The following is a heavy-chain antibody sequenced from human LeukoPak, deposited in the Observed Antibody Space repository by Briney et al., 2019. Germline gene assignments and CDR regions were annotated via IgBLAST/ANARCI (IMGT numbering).Heavy chain of an antibody. Sequence: GASVKVSCKASGGTFSSYAISWVRQAPGQGLEWMGRIIPILGIANYAQKFQGRVTITADKSTSTAYMELSSLRSEDTAVYYCARDLGTLNFDHWGQGTLVAVSS. CDR2: IIPILGIA. V-gene: IGHV1-69*04. CDR3: ARDLGTLNFDH. CDR1: GGTFSSYA. D-gene: IGHD6-13*01. J-gene: IGHJ4*02.